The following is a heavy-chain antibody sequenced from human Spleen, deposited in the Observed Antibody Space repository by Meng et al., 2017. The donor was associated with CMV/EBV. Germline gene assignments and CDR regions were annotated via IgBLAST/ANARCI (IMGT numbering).Heavy chain of an antibody. V-gene: IGHV3-21*01. CDR2: ISSSSSYI. CDR3: ARDYCSGGSCPISH. Sequence: ASGFNFSSYSMNWVRQAPGKGLEWVTSISSSSSYIYYADSVKGRFTISRDNAKNSLYLQMNGLRAEDTAVYYCARDYCSGGSCPISHWGQGTLVTVSS. D-gene: IGHD2-15*01. J-gene: IGHJ4*02. CDR1: GFNFSSYS.